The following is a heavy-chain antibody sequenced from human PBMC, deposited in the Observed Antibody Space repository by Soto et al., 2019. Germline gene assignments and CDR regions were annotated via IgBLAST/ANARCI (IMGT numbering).Heavy chain of an antibody. CDR1: GFTLSSYA. CDR3: AKARYDYAGDGGFDQ. J-gene: IGHJ4*02. Sequence: EVQLLESGGGLVQPGGSLRLSCVASGFTLSSYAMSWVRQAPGKGLEWVSGFSGSGGSTYYEDSVKGRFTISRDKSKNTLYLQRNSLRGEDTAVYFCAKARYDYAGDGGFDQWGQGTRVTVSS. D-gene: IGHD4-17*01. CDR2: FSGSGGST. V-gene: IGHV3-23*01.